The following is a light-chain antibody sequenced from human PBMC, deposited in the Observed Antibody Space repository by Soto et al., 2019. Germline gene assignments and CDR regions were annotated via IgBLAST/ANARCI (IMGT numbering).Light chain of an antibody. CDR3: SSYTSFSTYV. Sequence: QSVLTQPASVSGSPGQSITISCTGTSSDIHDYKFVSWYQQHPGKAPKLIIYEVTRRPSGVSDRFSGSKSGNMASLTISGLQAEDEADYYCSSYTSFSTYVFGTGTKVTVL. CDR2: EVT. V-gene: IGLV2-14*01. CDR1: SSDIHDYKF. J-gene: IGLJ1*01.